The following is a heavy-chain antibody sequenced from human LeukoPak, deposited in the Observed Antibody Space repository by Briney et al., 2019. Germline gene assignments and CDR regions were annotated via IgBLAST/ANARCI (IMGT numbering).Heavy chain of an antibody. J-gene: IGHJ4*02. D-gene: IGHD3-9*01. CDR2: IYYSGST. CDR3: ARHALGNYDILTGYYNFPDY. CDR1: GDSISSSSYF. Sequence: PSETLSLTCTVSGDSISSSSYFWGWIRQPPGKGLEWIGSIYYSGSTNYNPSLKSRVTISVDTSKNQFSLKLSSVTAADTAVYYCARHALGNYDILTGYYNFPDYWGQGTLVTVSS. V-gene: IGHV4-39*01.